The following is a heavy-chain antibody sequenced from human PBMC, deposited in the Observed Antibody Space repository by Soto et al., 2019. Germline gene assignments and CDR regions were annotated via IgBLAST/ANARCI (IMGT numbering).Heavy chain of an antibody. J-gene: IGHJ5*02. CDR2: ISGFNGNT. Sequence: GSVKVSCKASGYPFTGYYIHLVRQAPGQGLEWMGWISGFNGNTNYARKLQDRVTMTRDTSTNTVYMELRSLTSDDTAMYYCARAARYCSTTSCFEFFYWFDPWGQGTMVTVSS. V-gene: IGHV1-18*04. CDR3: ARAARYCSTTSCFEFFYWFDP. CDR1: GYPFTGYY. D-gene: IGHD2-2*01.